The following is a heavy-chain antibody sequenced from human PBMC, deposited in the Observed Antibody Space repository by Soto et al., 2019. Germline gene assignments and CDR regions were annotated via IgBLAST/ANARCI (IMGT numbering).Heavy chain of an antibody. V-gene: IGHV3-53*01. CDR1: GFTVSSNY. CDR2: IYSGGST. CDR3: ARDRRGYSYGYFDY. D-gene: IGHD5-18*01. Sequence: QPGGSLRLSCAASGFTVSSNYMSWVRQAPGKGLEWVSVIYSGGSTYYADSVKGRFTISRDNSKNTLYLQMNSLRAEDTAVYYCARDRRGYSYGYFDYWGQGTLVTVSS. J-gene: IGHJ4*02.